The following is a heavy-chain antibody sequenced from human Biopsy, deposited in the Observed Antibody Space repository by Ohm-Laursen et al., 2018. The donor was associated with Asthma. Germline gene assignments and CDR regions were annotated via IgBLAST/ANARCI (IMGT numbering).Heavy chain of an antibody. V-gene: IGHV1-18*01. Sequence: ASVKVSCKTSGYTFNSAGITWVRQAPGQGLEWMGWISAYNGNTKVAQKLQDRVTMITDTSTSTAYMELRSLRSDDTAVYFCARAVDYSHYYGIDVWGQGTTVTVSS. CDR1: GYTFNSAG. CDR2: ISAYNGNT. D-gene: IGHD3-10*01. J-gene: IGHJ6*02. CDR3: ARAVDYSHYYGIDV.